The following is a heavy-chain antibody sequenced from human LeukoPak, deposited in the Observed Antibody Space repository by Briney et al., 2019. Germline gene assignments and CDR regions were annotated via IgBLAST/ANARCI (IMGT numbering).Heavy chain of an antibody. J-gene: IGHJ4*02. V-gene: IGHV3-9*01. D-gene: IGHD3-10*01. CDR2: ISWNSGSI. CDR3: AKGGFHYYGGDYFDY. Sequence: GGSLRLSCAASGFTFDDYAMHWVRQAPGKGLEWVSGISWNSGSIGYADSVKGRFTISRDNAKNSLYLQMNSLRAEDTALYYCAKGGFHYYGGDYFDYWGQGTLVTVSS. CDR1: GFTFDDYA.